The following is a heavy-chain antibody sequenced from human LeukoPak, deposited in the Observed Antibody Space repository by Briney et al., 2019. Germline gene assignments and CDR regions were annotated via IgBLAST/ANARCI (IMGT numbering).Heavy chain of an antibody. J-gene: IGHJ5*02. CDR2: IYYSGST. CDR1: GGSISSHY. Sequence: PSETLSLTCTVSGGSISSHYWSWIRQPPGKGLEWIWYIYYSGSTNYNPSLKSRVTISVDTSKNQFSLKLSSVTAADTAVYYCATQTYSSSWYPFDPWGQGTLVTVSS. CDR3: ATQTYSSSWYPFDP. V-gene: IGHV4-59*11. D-gene: IGHD6-13*01.